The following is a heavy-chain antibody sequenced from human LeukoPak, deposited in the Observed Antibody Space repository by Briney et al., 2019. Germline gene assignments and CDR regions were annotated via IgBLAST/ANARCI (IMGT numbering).Heavy chain of an antibody. D-gene: IGHD3-10*01. V-gene: IGHV1-8*01. J-gene: IGHJ6*03. CDR1: GYTFTSYD. CDR2: MNPNSGNT. Sequence: ASVKVSCKASGYTFTSYDINWVRQATGQGLEWMGWMNPNSGNTGYAQKFQGRVTMTRNTSISTAYMELSSLRSEDTAVYYCARRGYYGSGSYYYYYYYMDVWGKGTTVTIS. CDR3: ARRGYYGSGSYYYYYYYMDV.